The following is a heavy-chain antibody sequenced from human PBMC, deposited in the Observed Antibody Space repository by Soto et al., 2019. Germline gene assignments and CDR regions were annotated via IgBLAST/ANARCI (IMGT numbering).Heavy chain of an antibody. Sequence: EVQLVESGGGLVQPGGSLKLSCAASGFTFSGSTIHWVSKTSGKGLEWVGRIPSKTNTYATAYAASVKGRFTISRDDSKNTAYLQMNSLKPEDTAVYSCTRQHLDVPVASEIDYWGQGTLVTVSS. D-gene: IGHD6-19*01. V-gene: IGHV3-73*02. J-gene: IGHJ4*02. CDR3: TRQHLDVPVASEIDY. CDR2: IPSKTNTYAT. CDR1: GFTFSGST.